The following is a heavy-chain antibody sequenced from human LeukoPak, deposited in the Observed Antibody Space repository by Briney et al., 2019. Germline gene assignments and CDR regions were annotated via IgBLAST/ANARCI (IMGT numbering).Heavy chain of an antibody. V-gene: IGHV1-69*13. J-gene: IGHJ4*02. CDR2: IIPIFGTA. D-gene: IGHD2-15*01. Sequence: VASVKVSCKASGGTFSSYAICWVRQAPGQGLEWMGGIIPIFGTANYAQKFQGRVTITADESTSTAYMELSSLRSEDTAVYYCARELGSEGFGFDYWGQGTLVTVSS. CDR1: GGTFSSYA. CDR3: ARELGSEGFGFDY.